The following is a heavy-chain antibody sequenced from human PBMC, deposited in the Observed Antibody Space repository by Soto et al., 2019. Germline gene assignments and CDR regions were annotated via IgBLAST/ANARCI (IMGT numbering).Heavy chain of an antibody. D-gene: IGHD1-26*01. V-gene: IGHV1-69*06. J-gene: IGHJ6*02. CDR3: AYSGSRNYYYYGMDV. CDR2: IIPIFGTA. Sequence: GASVKVSCKASGGTLSSYAISWVRQAPGQGLEWMGGIIPIFGTANYAQKFQGRVTITADKSTSTAYMELSSLRSEDTAVYYCAYSGSRNYYYYGMDVWGQGTTVTVSS. CDR1: GGTLSSYA.